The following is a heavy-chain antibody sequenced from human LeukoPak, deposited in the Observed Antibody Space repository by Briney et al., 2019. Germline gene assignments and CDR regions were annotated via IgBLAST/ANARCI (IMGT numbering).Heavy chain of an antibody. CDR1: GGTFSSYA. V-gene: IGHV1-69*06. D-gene: IGHD1-14*01. CDR3: ASRILNPPFYYYYMDV. CDR2: IIPIFGTA. J-gene: IGHJ6*03. Sequence: ASVKVSCNASGGTFSSYAISWVRQAPGQGLEWMGGIIPIFGTANYAQKFQGRVTITADKSTSTAYMELSSLRSEDTAVYYCASRILNPPFYYYYMDVWGKGTTVTVSS.